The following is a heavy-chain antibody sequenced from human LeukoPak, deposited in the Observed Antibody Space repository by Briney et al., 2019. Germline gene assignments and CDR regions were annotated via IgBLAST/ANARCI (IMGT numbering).Heavy chain of an antibody. CDR2: ISGSGGST. D-gene: IGHD5-12*01. CDR3: AKDLVFGGYGAFDY. Sequence: GGSLRLSCAASGFTFSSYAMSWVRQAPRKGLEWVSAISGSGGSTYYADSVKGRFTISRDNSKNTLYLQMNSLRAEDTAVYYCAKDLVFGGYGAFDYWGQGTLVTVSS. CDR1: GFTFSSYA. J-gene: IGHJ4*02. V-gene: IGHV3-23*01.